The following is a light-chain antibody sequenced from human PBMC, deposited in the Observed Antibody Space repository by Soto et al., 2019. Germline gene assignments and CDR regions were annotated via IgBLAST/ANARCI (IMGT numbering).Light chain of an antibody. Sequence: EIVRTQSPATLSVSPGERATLSCRASQSVSSNLAWYQQKPGQAPRRLIYGASNRATGIAARFSGSGSRTDFTLTISRLQSEYFAVYYCQQYNNWPPWAFGQGTKGEI. J-gene: IGKJ1*01. CDR2: GAS. CDR1: QSVSSN. V-gene: IGKV3-15*01. CDR3: QQYNNWPPWA.